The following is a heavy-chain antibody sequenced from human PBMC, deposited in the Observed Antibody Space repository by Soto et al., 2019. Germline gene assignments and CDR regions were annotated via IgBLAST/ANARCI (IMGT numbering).Heavy chain of an antibody. CDR2: IFCTGIT. CDR3: ARGGYDFSGVNFDHGFYF. D-gene: IGHD3-22*01. CDR1: SGSLSSHF. V-gene: IGHV4-59*11. J-gene: IGHJ3*01. Sequence: SETLSLTCSVSSGSLSSHFWACIRQSPGKGLEWLGYIFCTGITNYNPSLQSRVTISVDTSKDQFSLRLNAVTAADTAVYYCARGGYDFSGVNFDHGFYFWGQGIPVT.